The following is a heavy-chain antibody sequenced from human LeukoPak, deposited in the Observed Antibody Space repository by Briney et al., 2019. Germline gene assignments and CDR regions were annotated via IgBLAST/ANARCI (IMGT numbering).Heavy chain of an antibody. CDR3: ARDGGHSSSWSRFDY. Sequence: SETLSLTCTVSGGSISSYYWSWIRQPPGKRLEWIGYIYFSGSTNYNPSLESRVTMSVDTSKNEFSLKLSSVTAADTAVYYCARDGGHSSSWSRFDYWGQGTLVTVSS. D-gene: IGHD6-13*01. CDR1: GGSISSYY. J-gene: IGHJ4*02. CDR2: IYFSGST. V-gene: IGHV4-59*01.